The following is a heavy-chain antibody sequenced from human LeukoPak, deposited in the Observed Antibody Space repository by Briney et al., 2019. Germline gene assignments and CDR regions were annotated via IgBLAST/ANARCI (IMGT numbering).Heavy chain of an antibody. D-gene: IGHD1-20*01. CDR1: GYTFTSYY. CDR3: ARGITGDEFGFDP. Sequence: GASVKVSCKASGYTFTSYYMHWVRQAPGQGLEWMGIINPSGGSTSYAQKFQGRVTITADKSTSTAYMELSSLRSEDTAVYYCARGITGDEFGFDPWGQGTLVTVSS. V-gene: IGHV1-46*01. J-gene: IGHJ5*02. CDR2: INPSGGST.